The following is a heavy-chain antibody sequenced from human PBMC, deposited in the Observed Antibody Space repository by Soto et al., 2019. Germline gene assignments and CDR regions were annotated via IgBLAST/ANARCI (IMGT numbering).Heavy chain of an antibody. CDR1: GGSFSGYY. CDR3: ARGLGSSRAGWFDP. CDR2: INHSGST. V-gene: IGHV4-34*01. Sequence: SETLSLTCAVYGGSFSGYYWSWIRQPPGKGLEWIGEINHSGSTNYNPSLKSRVTISVDTSKNQFSLKLSSVTAADTAVYYCARGLGSSRAGWFDPWGQGTLVTVSS. D-gene: IGHD6-13*01. J-gene: IGHJ5*02.